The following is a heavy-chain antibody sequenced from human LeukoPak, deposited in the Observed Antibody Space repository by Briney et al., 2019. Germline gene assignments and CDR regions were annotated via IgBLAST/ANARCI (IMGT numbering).Heavy chain of an antibody. CDR1: GFTFSNYT. V-gene: IGHV3-30-3*02. Sequence: GGSLRLSCAVSGFTFSNYTMYWVRQAPGKGLEWVAVISDDGSNEYNADSVKGRFTISRDNSKSTLYLQMNSLRAEDTAVYYCAKDPGYSSSWYLPLPDYWGQGTLVTVSS. CDR3: AKDPGYSSSWYLPLPDY. CDR2: ISDDGSNE. D-gene: IGHD6-13*01. J-gene: IGHJ4*02.